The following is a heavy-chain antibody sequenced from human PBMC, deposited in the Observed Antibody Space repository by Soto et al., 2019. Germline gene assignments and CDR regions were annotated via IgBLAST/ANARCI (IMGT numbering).Heavy chain of an antibody. J-gene: IGHJ5*02. V-gene: IGHV1-69*01. CDR1: GGTFSSYA. CDR2: IIPSFGTA. D-gene: IGHD5-12*01. Sequence: QVQLVQSGAAVKKPGSSVKVSCKASGGTFSSYAISWVRQAPGQGLEWMGGIIPSFGTANYAQKFQGRVTITADESTSTAYMELSSLRYEDTAVYYCASDRGYRGSDYLAGSRFVPWGQGPLVTVSS. CDR3: ASDRGYRGSDYLAGSRFVP.